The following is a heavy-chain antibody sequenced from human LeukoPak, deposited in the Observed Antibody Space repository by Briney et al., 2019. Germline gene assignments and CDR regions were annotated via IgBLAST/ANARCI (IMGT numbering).Heavy chain of an antibody. CDR3: AREGRVDSAVVLFDY. CDR2: INPNSGGT. CDR1: GYTFTGYY. V-gene: IGHV1-2*02. Sequence: GASVTLSCTASGYTFTGYYMHWVRQAPGQGLEWMGWINPNSGGTNYAQKFQGRVTMTRDTSISTAYMELRRLRSDDTAVYYCAREGRVDSAVVLFDYWGQGTLVTVSS. D-gene: IGHD5-18*01. J-gene: IGHJ4*02.